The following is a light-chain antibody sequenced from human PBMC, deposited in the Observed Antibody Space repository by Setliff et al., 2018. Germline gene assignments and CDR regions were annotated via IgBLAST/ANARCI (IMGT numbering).Light chain of an antibody. V-gene: IGLV1-40*01. Sequence: QSVLTQPPSVSGAPGQRVTISCTGTRSNIGAGFGVHWYQQVPGTAPKLLIYGDNNRPSGVPDRFSGSKSGTSASLAITGLQAEDEADYYCQSYGGSVDFHVFGTGTKVTVL. CDR2: GDN. CDR3: QSYGGSVDFHV. CDR1: RSNIGAGFG. J-gene: IGLJ1*01.